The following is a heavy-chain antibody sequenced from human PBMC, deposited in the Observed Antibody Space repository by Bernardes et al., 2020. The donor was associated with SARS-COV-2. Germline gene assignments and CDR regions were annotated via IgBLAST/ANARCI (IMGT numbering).Heavy chain of an antibody. CDR2: LFRMGST. V-gene: IGHV3-53*01. CDR3: ARDRGGDGYSHFDY. J-gene: IGHJ4*02. CDR1: GFTVNTNH. D-gene: IGHD5-18*01. Sequence: GGSLRLSCAASGFTVNTNHMNWVRQAPGQGPEWVSVLFRMGSTSYADSVRGRFTISRDNSKNTVFLQMNSLRVEDTAVYYCARDRGGDGYSHFDYWGQGTLVT.